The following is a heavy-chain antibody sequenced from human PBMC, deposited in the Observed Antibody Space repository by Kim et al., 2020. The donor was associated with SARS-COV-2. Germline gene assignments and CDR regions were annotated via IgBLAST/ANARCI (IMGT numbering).Heavy chain of an antibody. V-gene: IGHV3-23*01. J-gene: IGHJ4*02. CDR3: AKGGGFYPTVPTGDY. Sequence: DSGKGRFTISIDNSKNTLYRQMNSLRAEDTAGYYCAKGGGFYPTVPTGDYWGQGTLVTVSS. D-gene: IGHD4-17*01.